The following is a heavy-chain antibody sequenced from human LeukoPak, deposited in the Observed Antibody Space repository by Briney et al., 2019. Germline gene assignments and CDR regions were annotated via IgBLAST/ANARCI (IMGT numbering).Heavy chain of an antibody. CDR2: IRSKANSYAT. CDR3: TSIPRTTVTTFAAFDI. V-gene: IGHV3-73*01. CDR1: GFTFSGSA. D-gene: IGHD4-17*01. Sequence: PGGSLRLSCAASGFTFSGSAMHWVRQASGKGLEWVGRIRSKANSYATAYAASVKGRFTISRDDSKNTAYLQMNGLKTEDTAVYYCTSIPRTTVTTFAAFDIWGQGTMVTVSS. J-gene: IGHJ3*02.